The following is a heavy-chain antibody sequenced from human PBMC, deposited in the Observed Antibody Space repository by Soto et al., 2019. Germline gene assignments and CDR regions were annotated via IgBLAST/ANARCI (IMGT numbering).Heavy chain of an antibody. Sequence: SETLSLTCTVSGGSISSSSYYWGWIRQPPGKGLEWIGSIYYSGSTYYNPSLKSRVTISVDTSKNQFSLKLSSVTAADTAVYYCARLGDIVVVPAAIRRGPYYYYGMDVWGQGTTVTVSS. CDR2: IYYSGST. J-gene: IGHJ6*02. CDR1: GGSISSSSYY. D-gene: IGHD2-2*01. CDR3: ARLGDIVVVPAAIRRGPYYYYGMDV. V-gene: IGHV4-39*01.